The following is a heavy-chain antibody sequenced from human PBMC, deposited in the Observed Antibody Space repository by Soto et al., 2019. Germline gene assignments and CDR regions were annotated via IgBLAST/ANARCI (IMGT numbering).Heavy chain of an antibody. CDR1: GYTFTSYG. V-gene: IGHV1-18*04. CDR3: ARDIFLLWFGQPNWFDP. Sequence: ASVKVSCKASGYTFTSYGISWVRQAPGQGLEWMGWIGAYNGNTNYAQKLQGRVTMTTDTSTSTAYMELRSLRSDDTAVYYCARDIFLLWFGQPNWFDPWGQGTLVTVSS. D-gene: IGHD3-10*01. CDR2: IGAYNGNT. J-gene: IGHJ5*02.